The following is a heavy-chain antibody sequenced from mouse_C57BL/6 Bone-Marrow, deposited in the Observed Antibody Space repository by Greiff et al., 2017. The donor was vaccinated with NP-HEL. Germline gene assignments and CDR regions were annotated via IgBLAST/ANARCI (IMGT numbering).Heavy chain of an antibody. CDR1: GFNIKDDY. CDR3: TGGYAMDY. J-gene: IGHJ4*01. CDR2: IDPENGDT. Sequence: DVKLQESGAELVRPGASVKLSCTASGFNIKDDYMHWVKQRPEQGLEWIGWIDPENGDTEYASKFQGKATITADTSSNTAYLQLSSLTSEDTAVYYCTGGYAMDYWGQGTSVTVSS. V-gene: IGHV14-4*01.